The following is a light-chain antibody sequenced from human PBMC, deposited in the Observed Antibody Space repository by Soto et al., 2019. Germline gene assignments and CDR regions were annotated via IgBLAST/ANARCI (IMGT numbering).Light chain of an antibody. CDR1: QNIGSS. CDR3: QQHNDYSAVS. Sequence: DIPMTQSPSTLSASVGDRVTITCRASQNIGSSLAWYQHRPGKAPKLLIFDASTLQTGVPSRFSGSGFGTVFTLNITGLQPDDFATYYCQQHNDYSAVSFGQGTKLEIK. J-gene: IGKJ2*01. CDR2: DAS. V-gene: IGKV1-5*01.